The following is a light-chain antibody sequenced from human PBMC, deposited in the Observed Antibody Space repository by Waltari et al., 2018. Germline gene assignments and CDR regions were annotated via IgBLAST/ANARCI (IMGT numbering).Light chain of an antibody. CDR2: EVT. Sequence: QSALTQPPSASGSPRQSVTISCTGTRSDIDAYNYVSWYQQHPGKAPKFIMFEVTKRPSGVPDRCSGSKSGITASLTISGLQPEDEADYYCSSYAGSNYLVFGGGTKLTVL. CDR3: SSYAGSNYLV. J-gene: IGLJ2*01. CDR1: RSDIDAYNY. V-gene: IGLV2-8*01.